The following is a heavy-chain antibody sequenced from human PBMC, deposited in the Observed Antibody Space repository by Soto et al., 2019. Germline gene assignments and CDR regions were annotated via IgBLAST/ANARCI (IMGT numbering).Heavy chain of an antibody. CDR3: ARDLSKYCSSTSCYLYYYYGMDV. CDR1: GFTFSSYG. Sequence: GGSLRLSCAASGFTFSSYGMHWVRQAPGKGLEWVAVIWYDGSNKYYADSVRGRFTISRDNSKNTLYLQMNSLRAEDTAVYYCARDLSKYCSSTSCYLYYYYGMDVWGQGTTVTVSS. CDR2: IWYDGSNK. D-gene: IGHD2-2*01. J-gene: IGHJ6*02. V-gene: IGHV3-33*01.